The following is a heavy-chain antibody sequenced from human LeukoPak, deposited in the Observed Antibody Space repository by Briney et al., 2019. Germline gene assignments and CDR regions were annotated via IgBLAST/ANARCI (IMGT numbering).Heavy chain of an antibody. Sequence: GSLRLSCVASGFTFDEYAMHWVRQVPGKGLERVSGISGSGGSTYYADSVKGRFTISRDNSKNTLYLQMNSLRAEDTAVYYCAKEKEYSRPYYFDYWGQGTLVTVSS. CDR2: ISGSGGST. V-gene: IGHV3-23*01. CDR3: AKEKEYSRPYYFDY. CDR1: GFTFDEYA. J-gene: IGHJ4*02. D-gene: IGHD6-6*01.